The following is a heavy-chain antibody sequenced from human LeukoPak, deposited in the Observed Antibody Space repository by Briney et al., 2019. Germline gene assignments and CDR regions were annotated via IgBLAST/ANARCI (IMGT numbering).Heavy chain of an antibody. CDR1: GGSFSGYY. CDR3: ARGRFLVARHFDY. Sequence: SETLSLTCAVYGGSFSGYYWSWIRQPPGKGLEWIGEINHSGSTNYNPSLKSRVTISVDTSKNQFSLKLSSVTAADTAVYYCARGRFLVARHFDYWGQGTLVTVSS. D-gene: IGHD3-3*01. V-gene: IGHV4-34*01. J-gene: IGHJ4*02. CDR2: INHSGST.